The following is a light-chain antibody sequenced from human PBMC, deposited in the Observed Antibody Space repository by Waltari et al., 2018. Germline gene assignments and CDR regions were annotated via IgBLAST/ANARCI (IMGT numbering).Light chain of an antibody. CDR3: CSYAGSITFWV. J-gene: IGLJ3*02. Sequence: QSALTQPRSVSGSPGQSVTLSCTGTSSDVGGYNYDSWYQHHPGKAPKLIIYDVTKRPSGVPDRFSASKSDNTASLTISGLQAEDEADYYCCSYAGSITFWVFGGGTKLTVL. CDR2: DVT. V-gene: IGLV2-11*01. CDR1: SSDVGGYNY.